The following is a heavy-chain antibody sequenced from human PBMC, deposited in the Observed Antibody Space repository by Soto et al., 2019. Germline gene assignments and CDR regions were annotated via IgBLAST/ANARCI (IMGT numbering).Heavy chain of an antibody. CDR3: AKTGCDSSGYYCDY. J-gene: IGHJ4*02. CDR1: GFTFSDYR. V-gene: IGHV3-48*01. D-gene: IGHD3-22*01. Sequence: PGGSLRRSCVASGFTFSDYRMVWVRQSQGKGLEWISYIFVTSTIIYYADSVKGRFTISRDNSKNTLYLQMNSLRAEDTAVYYCAKTGCDSSGYYCDYWGQGTLVTVSS. CDR2: IFVTSTII.